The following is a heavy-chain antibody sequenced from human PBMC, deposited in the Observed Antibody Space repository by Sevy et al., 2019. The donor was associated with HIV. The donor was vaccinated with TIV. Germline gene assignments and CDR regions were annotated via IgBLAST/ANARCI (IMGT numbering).Heavy chain of an antibody. J-gene: IGHJ6*02. D-gene: IGHD1-26*01. V-gene: IGHV3-7*03. CDR2: IKLDGSEK. Sequence: GGSLRLSCAASGFTSNRYWMSWVRQAPGKGLQWVANIKLDGSEKYYLDSVRGRFTISRDNAKNSLYLQMNSLRAEDTAVYYCARDCNSATCLWGLDVWGLRTTVTDSS. CDR1: GFTSNRYW. CDR3: ARDCNSATCLWGLDV.